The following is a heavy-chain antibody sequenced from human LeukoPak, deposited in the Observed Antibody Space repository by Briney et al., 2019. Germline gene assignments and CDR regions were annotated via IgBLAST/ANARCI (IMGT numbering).Heavy chain of an antibody. Sequence: SETLSLTCTVSGGSVSSGSYYWSWIRQPPGKGLEWIGYIYYSGSTNYNPSLKSRVTISVDTSKNQFSLKLSSVTAADTAVYYCAAEVGDYVDYWGQGTLVTVSS. CDR1: GGSVSSGSYY. CDR2: IYYSGST. V-gene: IGHV4-61*01. J-gene: IGHJ4*02. D-gene: IGHD1-26*01. CDR3: AAEVGDYVDY.